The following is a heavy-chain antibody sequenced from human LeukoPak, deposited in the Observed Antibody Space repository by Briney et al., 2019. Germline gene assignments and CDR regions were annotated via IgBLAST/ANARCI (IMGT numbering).Heavy chain of an antibody. CDR2: IDPSDSYT. D-gene: IGHD3-9*01. V-gene: IGHV5-10-1*01. Sequence: GESLRISCKGSGYIFTSYWISWVRQMPGKGLEWMGRIDPSDSYTNYSPSFQGHVTISADKSISTAYLQWSSLKASDTAMYYCARHGQGLTGYSWFDPWGQGTLVTVSS. J-gene: IGHJ5*02. CDR1: GYIFTSYW. CDR3: ARHGQGLTGYSWFDP.